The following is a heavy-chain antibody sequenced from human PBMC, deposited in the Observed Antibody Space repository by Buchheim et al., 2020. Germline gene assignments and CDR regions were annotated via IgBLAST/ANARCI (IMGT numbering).Heavy chain of an antibody. V-gene: IGHV4-34*01. D-gene: IGHD3-10*01. CDR3: ARQVTMVRGVIITARVPYYFDY. J-gene: IGHJ4*02. Sequence: QVQLQQWGAGLLKPSETLSLTCAVYGGSFSGYYWSWIRQPPGKGLEWIGEINHSGSTNYNPSLKSRVTISVDTSKNQFPLKLSSVTAADTAVYYCARQVTMVRGVIITARVPYYFDYWGQGTL. CDR1: GGSFSGYY. CDR2: INHSGST.